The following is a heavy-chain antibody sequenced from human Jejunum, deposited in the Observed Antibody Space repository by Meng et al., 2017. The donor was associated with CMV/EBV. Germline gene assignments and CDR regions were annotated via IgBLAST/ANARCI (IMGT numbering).Heavy chain of an antibody. D-gene: IGHD6-13*01. J-gene: IGHJ4*02. CDR3: ARDMGQQLVPVSFDY. CDR1: GGSISNSDYY. CDR2: IFHSGNT. Sequence: SGGSISNSDYYWVWIRQPPGKGLEWIGSIFHSGNTYHNPSLQSRVTISVDTSKNQFSLRLTSVTAADTAVYYCARDMGQQLVPVSFDYWGQGTLVTVSS. V-gene: IGHV4-39*07.